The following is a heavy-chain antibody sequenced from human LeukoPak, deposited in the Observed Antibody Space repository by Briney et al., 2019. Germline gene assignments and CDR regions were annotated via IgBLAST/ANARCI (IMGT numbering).Heavy chain of an antibody. Sequence: GRSLRLSCAASGFTFNNYGMHWARQAPGKGLEWVAVISYDGSNKYYADSVKGRFTISRSNSKNTLYLQMNSLRAEDTAVYYCAKDDDYGGNWGQGTLVTVSS. V-gene: IGHV3-30*18. D-gene: IGHD4-23*01. J-gene: IGHJ4*02. CDR1: GFTFNNYG. CDR2: ISYDGSNK. CDR3: AKDDDYGGN.